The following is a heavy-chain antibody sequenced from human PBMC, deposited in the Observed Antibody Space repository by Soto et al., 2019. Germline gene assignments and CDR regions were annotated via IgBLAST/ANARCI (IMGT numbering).Heavy chain of an antibody. CDR2: IVPIFDTP. CDR1: GGTFSSYA. D-gene: IGHD2-2*01. CDR3: ATAVGDIVVVPAAKDLPYYYYGMDV. Sequence: QVQLVQSGAEVKKPGSSVKVSCRASGGTFSSYAISWVRQAPGQGLEWLVGIVPIFDTPNYAQKFQGRVTITADEYTRTAYMERSSLTSEDTAVYYCATAVGDIVVVPAAKDLPYYYYGMDVWGQGTTVTVSS. J-gene: IGHJ6*02. V-gene: IGHV1-69*01.